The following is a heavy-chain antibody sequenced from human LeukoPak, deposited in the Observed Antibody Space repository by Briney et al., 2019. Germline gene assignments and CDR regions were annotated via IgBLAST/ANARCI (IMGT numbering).Heavy chain of an antibody. CDR1: GGSFSGYY. V-gene: IGHV4-34*01. CDR2: INHSGST. CDR3: ARDLYSSRTNDAFVI. Sequence: PSETLSLTCAVYGGSFSGYYWSWIRQPPGKGLEWIGEINHSGSTYYNPSLKSRVIISVDTSKNQFSLKLSSVTAADTAVYYCARDLYSSRTNDAFVIWGQGTMVTVSS. D-gene: IGHD6-13*01. J-gene: IGHJ3*02.